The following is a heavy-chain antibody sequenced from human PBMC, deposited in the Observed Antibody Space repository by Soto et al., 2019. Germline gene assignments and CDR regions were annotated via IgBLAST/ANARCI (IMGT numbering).Heavy chain of an antibody. D-gene: IGHD1-26*01. CDR2: ISYNGNNK. CDR3: ARRSVPYSGRPLEPWSDAIDI. J-gene: IGHJ3*02. CDR1: GFSISTYA. Sequence: QVQLVESGGGVVQPGRSLRLSCAASGFSISTYALHWVRQAPGKGPEWVAIISYNGNNKHYADSVKGRFTISRDNSKNTVDLQMNSLRVEDTAMYYCARRSVPYSGRPLEPWSDAIDIWGQGTMVTVSS. V-gene: IGHV3-30*04.